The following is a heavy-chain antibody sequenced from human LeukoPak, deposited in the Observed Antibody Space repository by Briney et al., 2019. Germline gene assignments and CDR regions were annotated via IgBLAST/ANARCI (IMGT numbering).Heavy chain of an antibody. Sequence: PSETLSLTCAVYGGSFSGYYWSWIRQPPGKGLEWIGEINHSGSTNYNLSLKSRVTISVDTSKNQFSLKLSSVTAADTAVYYCARGTIRYCSSTSCYPTPYSWFDPWGQGTLVTVSS. J-gene: IGHJ5*02. D-gene: IGHD2-2*01. V-gene: IGHV4-34*01. CDR3: ARGTIRYCSSTSCYPTPYSWFDP. CDR1: GGSFSGYY. CDR2: INHSGST.